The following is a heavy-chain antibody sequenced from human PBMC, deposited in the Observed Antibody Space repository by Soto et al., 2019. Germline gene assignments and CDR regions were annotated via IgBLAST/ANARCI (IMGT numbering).Heavy chain of an antibody. CDR3: ARGLVATWYYYYGMDV. D-gene: IGHD5-12*01. CDR2: IYYSGST. CDR1: GGSISSGGYY. V-gene: IGHV4-31*03. Sequence: QVQLQESGPGLVKPSQTLSLTCTVSGGSISSGGYYWSWIRQHPGKGLEWIGYIYYSGSTYYNPSLKSRVTISVDTSKNQFSLKLSSVTAADTAVYYCARGLVATWYYYYGMDVWGQGTTVTVSS. J-gene: IGHJ6*02.